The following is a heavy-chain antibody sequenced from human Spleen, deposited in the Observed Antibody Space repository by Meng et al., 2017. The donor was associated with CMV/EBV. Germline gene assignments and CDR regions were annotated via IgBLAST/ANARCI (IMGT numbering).Heavy chain of an antibody. Sequence: WAASWFTVSSTYMSWVRQAPGEGLGWVSILFSGGSIYYADSVKGRFIISRDTSKNTLYLQVNSLRAEDTAVYYCARGGNLAAYYFDYWGQGTLVTVSS. V-gene: IGHV3-53*01. CDR2: LFSGGSI. D-gene: IGHD1-1*01. J-gene: IGHJ4*01. CDR1: WFTVSSTY. CDR3: ARGGNLAAYYFDY.